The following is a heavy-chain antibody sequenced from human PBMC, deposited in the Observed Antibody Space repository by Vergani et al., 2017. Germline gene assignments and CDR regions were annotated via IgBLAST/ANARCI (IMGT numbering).Heavy chain of an antibody. CDR1: GGSISSYY. D-gene: IGHD6-6*01. J-gene: IGHJ5*02. V-gene: IGHV4-4*07. CDR2: IYTSGST. CDR3: AREVAARPWGDWFDP. Sequence: QVQLQESGPGLVKPSETLSLTCTVSGGSISSYYWSWIRQPAGKGLEWIGRIYTSGSTNYNPSLKSRLTMSVDTSKNQFSLKLRSVTAADTAVYYCAREVAARPWGDWFDPWGQGTLVTVSS.